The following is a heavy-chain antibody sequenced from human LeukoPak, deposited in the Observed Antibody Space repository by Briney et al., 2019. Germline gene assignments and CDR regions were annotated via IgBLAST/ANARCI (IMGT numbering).Heavy chain of an antibody. J-gene: IGHJ4*02. CDR3: AKDPYYDSSGQFDY. Sequence: GGSLRLSCAASGFTFDDYAMHWVRQVPGKGLEWVSGISWNSGSIGYADSVKGRFTISRDNAKNSLYLQMNSLRAEDTALYYCAKDPYYDSSGQFDYWGQGTPVTGSS. CDR2: ISWNSGSI. CDR1: GFTFDDYA. D-gene: IGHD3-22*01. V-gene: IGHV3-9*01.